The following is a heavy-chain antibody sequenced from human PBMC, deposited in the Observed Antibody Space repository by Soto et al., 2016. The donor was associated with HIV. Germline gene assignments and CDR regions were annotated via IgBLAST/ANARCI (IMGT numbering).Heavy chain of an antibody. CDR2: ISGSGKSA. V-gene: IGHV3-23*01. J-gene: IGHJ3*01. Sequence: EVQLLESGGGLVQPGGSLRLSCAASGLTFNIYAMNWVRQAPGKGLEWVSGISGSGKSAQYADFVKGRFTISRDNSKNTLYLQMDSLRAEDTAVYYCAKRRRGGLTSGWRAFDLWGQGTMVTVSS. CDR3: AKRRRGGLTSGWRAFDL. CDR1: GLTFNIYA. D-gene: IGHD6-19*01.